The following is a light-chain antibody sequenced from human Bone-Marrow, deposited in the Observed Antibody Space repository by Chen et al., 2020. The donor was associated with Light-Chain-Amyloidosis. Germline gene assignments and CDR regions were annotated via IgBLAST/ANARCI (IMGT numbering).Light chain of an antibody. Sequence: SYELTQPPSVSVSPGQMARITCSGDDLPTKYAYWYQQKPGQAPVLVIHRDTERPSGISERFSGSSSGTTATLTISGVQVEDEADYHCQSADSSGTYEVIFGGGTKLTVL. CDR1: DLPTKY. CDR2: RDT. V-gene: IGLV3-25*03. CDR3: QSADSSGTYEVI. J-gene: IGLJ2*01.